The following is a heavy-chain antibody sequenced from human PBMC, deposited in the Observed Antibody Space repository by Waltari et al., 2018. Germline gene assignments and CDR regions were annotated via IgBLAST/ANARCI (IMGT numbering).Heavy chain of an antibody. V-gene: IGHV4-31*03. Sequence: QVQLQESGPGLVKPSQTLSLTCTVSGGSISSGGYYWSWIRQHPGKGLEWIGYIYLSGSTSYNPSLKSRVTIALDRSKNQFSLKLSSVTAADTAVYYCARLLGLTPLMGYFDYWGQGTLVTVSS. CDR3: ARLLGLTPLMGYFDY. CDR2: IYLSGST. D-gene: IGHD2-8*01. J-gene: IGHJ4*02. CDR1: GGSISSGGYY.